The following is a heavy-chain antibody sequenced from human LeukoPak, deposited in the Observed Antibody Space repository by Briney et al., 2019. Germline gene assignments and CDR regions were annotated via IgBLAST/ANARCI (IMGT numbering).Heavy chain of an antibody. D-gene: IGHD6-13*01. V-gene: IGHV3-23*01. Sequence: GGSLRLSCAASGFTYSSYDMIWVRRAPGKGLVGVSDISGSGCNTYYADSVRGRFTISRDNSKNTLYLQMHSLRAEHTAVYYCTNRGARIAAAGTIDYRGQGNLVTVSS. CDR3: TNRGARIAAAGTIDY. CDR2: ISGSGCNT. J-gene: IGHJ4*02. CDR1: GFTYSSYD.